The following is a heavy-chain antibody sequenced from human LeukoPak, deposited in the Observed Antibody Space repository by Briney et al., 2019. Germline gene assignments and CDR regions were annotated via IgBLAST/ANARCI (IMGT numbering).Heavy chain of an antibody. Sequence: SETLSLTCSVSGGSISSSSHYWDWIRQPPGEGLEWIGSIYYSGSTYYNPSLKSRVTISVGTSKNQFSLKLISVTAVDTAVYYCAREDTGGLDYWGQGILVTVSP. CDR1: GGSISSSSHY. V-gene: IGHV4-39*07. CDR2: IYYSGST. CDR3: AREDTGGLDY. J-gene: IGHJ4*02. D-gene: IGHD2-8*02.